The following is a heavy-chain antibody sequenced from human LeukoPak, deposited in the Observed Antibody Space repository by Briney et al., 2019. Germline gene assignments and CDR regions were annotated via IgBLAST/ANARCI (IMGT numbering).Heavy chain of an antibody. CDR2: ISSSSSTI. CDR1: GFTFSSYS. V-gene: IGHV3-48*04. CDR3: AKDYPNPH. J-gene: IGHJ4*02. Sequence: GGSLRLSCAASGFTFSSYSMNWVRQAPGKGLEWVSYISSSSSTIYYADSVKGRFTISRDNAKNSLYLQMSSLRAEDTAVYYCAKDYPNPHWGQGTLVTVSS.